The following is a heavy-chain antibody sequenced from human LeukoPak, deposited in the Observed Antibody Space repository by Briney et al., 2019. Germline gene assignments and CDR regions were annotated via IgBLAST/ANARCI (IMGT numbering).Heavy chain of an antibody. CDR3: ARGLHRMITFGGVIVIRESNFDY. CDR1: GYTFTSYD. Sequence: ASVKVSCKASGYTFTSYDINWVRQATGQGLEWMGWMNPNSGNAGYAQKFQGRVTMTRNTSISTAYMELSSLRSEDTAVYYCARGLHRMITFGGVIVIRESNFDYWGQGTLVTVSS. V-gene: IGHV1-8*01. CDR2: MNPNSGNA. J-gene: IGHJ4*02. D-gene: IGHD3-16*02.